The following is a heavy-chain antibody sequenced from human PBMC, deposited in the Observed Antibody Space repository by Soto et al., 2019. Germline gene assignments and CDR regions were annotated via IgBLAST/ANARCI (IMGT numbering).Heavy chain of an antibody. CDR3: ARVSFDILTGYETDAFHI. V-gene: IGHV1-8*01. CDR2: MNPNSGNT. D-gene: IGHD3-9*01. J-gene: IGHJ3*02. Sequence: ASVKVSCKASGYTFTSYDINWVRQATGQGLEWMGWMNPNSGNTGYAQKFQGRVTMTRNTSISTAYMELSSLRSEDTAVYYCARVSFDILTGYETDAFHIWGQGTMVSGSS. CDR1: GYTFTSYD.